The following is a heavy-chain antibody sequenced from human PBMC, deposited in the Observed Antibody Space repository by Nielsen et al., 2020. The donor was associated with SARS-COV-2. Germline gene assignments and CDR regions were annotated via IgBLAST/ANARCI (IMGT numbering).Heavy chain of an antibody. V-gene: IGHV4-4*02. D-gene: IGHD1-26*01. Sequence: GSLRLSCAVSGGSINNNNWWSWVRQPPGKGLEWLGEIYHSGSTNYSPSLKSRVTISVDKSKNQFSLKLSSVTAADTAVYYCARVYYGDAFDIWGQGTMVTVSS. CDR1: GGSINNNNW. CDR3: ARVYYGDAFDI. CDR2: IYHSGST. J-gene: IGHJ3*02.